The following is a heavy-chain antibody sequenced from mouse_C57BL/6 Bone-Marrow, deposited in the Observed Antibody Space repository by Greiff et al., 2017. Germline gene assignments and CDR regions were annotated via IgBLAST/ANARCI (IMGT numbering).Heavy chain of an antibody. CDR1: GFTFSDYY. V-gene: IGHV5-12*01. D-gene: IGHD4-1*01. J-gene: IGHJ3*01. CDR3: ARQLGLAY. CDR2: ISNGGGST. Sequence: EVQGVESGGGLVQPGGSLKLSCAASGFTFSDYYMYWVRQTPEKRLEWVAYISNGGGSTYYPDTVKGRFTISRDNAKNTLYLQMSRLKSEDTAMYYCARQLGLAYWGQGTLVTVSA.